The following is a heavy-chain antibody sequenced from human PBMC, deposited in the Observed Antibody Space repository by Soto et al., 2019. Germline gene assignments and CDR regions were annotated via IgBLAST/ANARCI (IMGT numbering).Heavy chain of an antibody. J-gene: IGHJ4*02. CDR1: GFTFSSHI. CDR2: ISGGGGVI. V-gene: IGHV3-23*01. D-gene: IGHD2-21*01. CDR3: AKDMRTGVANYFDY. Sequence: GGSLRLSCTVSGFTFSSHIMHWVRQAPGQGLEWVSGISGGGGVIYYAESVKGRFTISRDNSKNTLYLQMNSLRAEDTALYYCAKDMRTGVANYFDYWGQGTLVTVSS.